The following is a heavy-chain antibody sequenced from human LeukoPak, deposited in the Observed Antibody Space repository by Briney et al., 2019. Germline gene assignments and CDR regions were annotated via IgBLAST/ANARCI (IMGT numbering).Heavy chain of an antibody. D-gene: IGHD5-18*01. CDR1: GFTFSSYE. V-gene: IGHV3-48*03. CDR2: ISSSGSTI. J-gene: IGHJ5*02. CDR3: ARVLVDTAMVIRSHWFDP. Sequence: GGSLRLPCAASGFTFSSYEMNWVRQAPGKGLEWVSYISSSGSTIYCADSVKGRFTISRDNAKNSLYLQMNSLRAEDTAVYYCARVLVDTAMVIRSHWFDPWGQGTLVTVSS.